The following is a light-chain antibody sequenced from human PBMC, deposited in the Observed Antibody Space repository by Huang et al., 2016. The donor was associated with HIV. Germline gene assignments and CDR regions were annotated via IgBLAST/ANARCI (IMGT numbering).Light chain of an antibody. V-gene: IGKV3-11*01. CDR1: QSVSSY. J-gene: IGKJ4*01. CDR3: QQRANWPPRPT. CDR2: DAS. Sequence: EIVLTQSPATLSISPGERANLSCRASQSVSSYLAWYQQKPGQAPRLLIFDASNRATVIPARFSGSGSGTDCTLTISRLEPEDFAIYYCQQRANWPPRPTFGGGTKVEIK.